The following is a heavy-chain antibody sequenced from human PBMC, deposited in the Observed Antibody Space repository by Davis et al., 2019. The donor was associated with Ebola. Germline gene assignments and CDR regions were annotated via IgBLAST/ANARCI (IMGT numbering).Heavy chain of an antibody. CDR1: GFIFDDYA. Sequence: PGGSLRLSCAASGFIFDDYAMHWVRQAPGKGLEWVSGISWNSGSIGYADSVKGRFTISRDNAKNSLYLQMNSLRAEDTAVYYCAREWGSTSSPYFDYWGQGTLVTVSS. CDR2: ISWNSGSI. CDR3: AREWGSTSSPYFDY. J-gene: IGHJ4*02. V-gene: IGHV3-9*01. D-gene: IGHD2-2*01.